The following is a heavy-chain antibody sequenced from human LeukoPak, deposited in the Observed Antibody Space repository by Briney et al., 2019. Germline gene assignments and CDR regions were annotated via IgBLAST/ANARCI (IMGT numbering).Heavy chain of an antibody. Sequence: PSETLSLTCTVSGGSFSSYYWSWIRQPPRKGLEWVGYIYYSGSTNYNPSLKSRVTISVDTSKNQFSLKLSSVTAADTAVYYCARAPWKQLSTGYNWFDPWGQGTLVTVSS. CDR3: ARAPWKQLSTGYNWFDP. D-gene: IGHD6-13*01. CDR2: IYYSGST. CDR1: GGSFSSYY. J-gene: IGHJ5*02. V-gene: IGHV4-59*01.